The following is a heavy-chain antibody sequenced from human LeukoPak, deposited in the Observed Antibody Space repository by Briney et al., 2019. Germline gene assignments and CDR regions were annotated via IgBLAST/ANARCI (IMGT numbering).Heavy chain of an antibody. CDR3: AKDGRSPGLFSGYFGYFDY. Sequence: GRSLRLSCAASGFTFSSYGMHWVRQAPGKGLEWVAVISYDGSNKYYADSVKGRFTISRDNSKNTLYLQMNSLRAEDTAVYYCAKDGRSPGLFSGYFGYFDYWGQGTLVTVSS. CDR1: GFTFSSYG. J-gene: IGHJ4*02. V-gene: IGHV3-30*18. CDR2: ISYDGSNK. D-gene: IGHD5-12*01.